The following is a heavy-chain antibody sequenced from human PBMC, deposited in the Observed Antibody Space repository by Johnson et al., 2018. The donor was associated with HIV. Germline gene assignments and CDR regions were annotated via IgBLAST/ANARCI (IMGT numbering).Heavy chain of an antibody. J-gene: IGHJ3*02. D-gene: IGHD3-16*01. CDR1: GFTFSSYA. CDR3: ARGPDDYVWGSYCCSGAVDI. Sequence: VQLVESGGGVVQPGRSLRLSCAASGFTFSSYAMHWVRQAPGKGLEWVAVISYDGSNKYYADSVKGRFTISRDNSKNTLYLQMNSLRAEDTAVYYCARGPDDYVWGSYCCSGAVDIWGQGTMVNVSS. CDR2: ISYDGSNK. V-gene: IGHV3-30-3*01.